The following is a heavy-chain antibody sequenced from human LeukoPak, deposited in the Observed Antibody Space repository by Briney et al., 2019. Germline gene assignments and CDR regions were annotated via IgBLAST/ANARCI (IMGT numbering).Heavy chain of an antibody. V-gene: IGHV3-23*01. CDR2: ISGSGGST. CDR3: AKELWFGENTNWFDP. Sequence: PGGSLRLSCAASGFTFSSYAMSWVRQAPGKGLERVSAISGSGGSTYYADSVKGRFTISRDNSKNTLYLQMNSLRAEDTAVYYCAKELWFGENTNWFDPWGQGTLVTVSS. CDR1: GFTFSSYA. J-gene: IGHJ5*02. D-gene: IGHD3-10*01.